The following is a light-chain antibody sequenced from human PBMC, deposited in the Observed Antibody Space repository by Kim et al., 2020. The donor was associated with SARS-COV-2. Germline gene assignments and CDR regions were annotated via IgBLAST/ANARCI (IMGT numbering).Light chain of an antibody. Sequence: EIVLTQSPGTLSLSPGERATLSCRASQSVSRSNLAWYQQKPGQAPRLLIYGASSRATGISDRFSGSGSGTDFTLTISRLEPEDFAVYYCQQYGSSPATFGQGTRLEIK. CDR2: GAS. V-gene: IGKV3-20*01. CDR3: QQYGSSPAT. CDR1: QSVSRSN. J-gene: IGKJ5*01.